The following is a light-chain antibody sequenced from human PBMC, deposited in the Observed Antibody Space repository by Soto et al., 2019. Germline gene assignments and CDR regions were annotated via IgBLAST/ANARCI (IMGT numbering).Light chain of an antibody. CDR2: GAS. Sequence: IVLKPSPSTLSLSPRDRANLSCSDSQNVSHNYLAWYQQKPGQAPRLLIYGASNRATGIPDRFSGSGSGTDFTLTISRLEPEDFAVYYCQQYGSSPLTFGGGTKVDIK. V-gene: IGKV3-20*01. CDR1: QNVSHNY. CDR3: QQYGSSPLT. J-gene: IGKJ4*01.